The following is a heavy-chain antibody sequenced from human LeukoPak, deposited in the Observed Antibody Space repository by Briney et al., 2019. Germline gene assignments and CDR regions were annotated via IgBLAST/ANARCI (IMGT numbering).Heavy chain of an antibody. Sequence: PSETLSLTCTVSGGSISSGGYYWSWIRQHPGKGLEWIGYIYYSGSTYYNPSLKSRVTISVDTSKNQFSLKLSSVTAADTAVYYCARTDAYGGNSEVDYWGQGTLVTVSS. CDR3: ARTDAYGGNSEVDY. D-gene: IGHD4-23*01. CDR1: GGSISSGGYY. J-gene: IGHJ4*02. V-gene: IGHV4-31*03. CDR2: IYYSGST.